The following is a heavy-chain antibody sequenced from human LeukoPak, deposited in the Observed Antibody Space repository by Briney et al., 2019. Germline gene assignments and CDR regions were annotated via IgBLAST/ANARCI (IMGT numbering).Heavy chain of an antibody. CDR1: GGTFSSYA. V-gene: IGHV1-69*13. CDR2: IIALFGTA. CDR3: ARIRDGYNSYFFYGMDV. Sequence: SVKVSCKASGGTFSSYAISWVRQAPGQGLEWMGGIIALFGTANYAQKFQGRLTITADESTSTAYMELSSLRSEDTAVYYCARIRDGYNSYFFYGMDVWSQGTTVTVSS. J-gene: IGHJ6*02. D-gene: IGHD5-24*01.